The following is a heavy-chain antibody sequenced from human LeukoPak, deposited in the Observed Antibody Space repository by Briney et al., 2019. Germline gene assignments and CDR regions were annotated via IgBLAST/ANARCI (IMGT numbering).Heavy chain of an antibody. V-gene: IGHV3-23*01. CDR1: GFTFGSYA. Sequence: GGSLRLSCAASGFTFGSYAMSWVRQAPGKGLEWVSAISGSGGSTYYADSVKGRFAISRDNSKNTLYLQMNSLRAEDTAVYYCAKYDGSSNSGFDPWGQGTLVTVSS. CDR3: AKYDGSSNSGFDP. CDR2: ISGSGGST. J-gene: IGHJ5*02. D-gene: IGHD3-10*01.